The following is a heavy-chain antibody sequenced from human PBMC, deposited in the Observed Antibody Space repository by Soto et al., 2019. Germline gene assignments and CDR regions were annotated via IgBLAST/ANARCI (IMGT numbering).Heavy chain of an antibody. D-gene: IGHD7-27*01. Sequence: PSETLSLTCAVSSGSISSSNWWSWVRQPPGKGLEWIGEIYHSGSTNYNPSLKSRVTISVDKSKNQFSLKLSSVTAADTAVYYCAAITGETGEDYYYYMDVWGKGTTVTVSS. CDR1: SGSISSSNW. CDR2: IYHSGST. CDR3: AAITGETGEDYYYYMDV. J-gene: IGHJ6*03. V-gene: IGHV4-4*02.